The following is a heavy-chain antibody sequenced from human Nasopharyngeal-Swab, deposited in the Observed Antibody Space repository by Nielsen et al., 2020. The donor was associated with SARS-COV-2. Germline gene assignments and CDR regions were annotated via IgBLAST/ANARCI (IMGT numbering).Heavy chain of an antibody. J-gene: IGHJ4*02. Sequence: SGLTLVKPTQTLTLTCTFSGFSLSTSGVGVGWIRQPPGKALEWLALIYWDDDKRYSPSLKSRLTITKDTSKNQVVLTMTNMDPVDTATYYCAHSAAYYYDSSGYYPEGFDYWGQGTPVTVSS. D-gene: IGHD3-22*01. CDR3: AHSAAYYYDSSGYYPEGFDY. CDR1: GFSLSTSGVG. V-gene: IGHV2-5*02. CDR2: IYWDDDK.